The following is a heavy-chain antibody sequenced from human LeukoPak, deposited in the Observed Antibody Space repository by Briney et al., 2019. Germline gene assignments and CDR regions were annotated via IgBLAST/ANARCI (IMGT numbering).Heavy chain of an antibody. CDR2: IKQDGSEK. CDR3: ARFWSGYSY. V-gene: IGHV3-7*01. D-gene: IGHD3-3*01. Sequence: GGSLRLSCAASGFTFSSYWMSWVRQAPGKGLEWVANIKQDGSEKYYADSVKGRFTISRDNAKNSLSLQMNSLRGEDTAVYFCARFWSGYSYWGQGSLVTVSS. J-gene: IGHJ4*02. CDR1: GFTFSSYW.